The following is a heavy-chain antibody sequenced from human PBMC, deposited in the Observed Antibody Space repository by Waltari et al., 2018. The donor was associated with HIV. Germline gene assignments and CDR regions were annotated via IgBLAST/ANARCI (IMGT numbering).Heavy chain of an antibody. J-gene: IGHJ4*02. CDR2: SRGDGQCT. CDR1: GFTFSNYA. CDR3: AKGNYDVLTGYYGPSFEY. D-gene: IGHD3-9*01. Sequence: EVHLVESGGTLVQPGGSLRLSCSASGFTFSNYAVHWVRQTPGKGLEYVPASRGDGQCTYYAVAEKGRFTISRDNAKNTVWLQMRSLRAEDTAVYDCAKGNYDVLTGYYGPSFEYWGQGTLVTVSS. V-gene: IGHV3-64D*06.